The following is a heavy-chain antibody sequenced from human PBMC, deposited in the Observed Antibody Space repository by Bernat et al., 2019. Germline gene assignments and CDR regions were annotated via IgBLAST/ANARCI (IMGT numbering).Heavy chain of an antibody. CDR3: AKVMITCGGVIENFDY. CDR1: GFTFSSYA. Sequence: EVQLLESGGGLVQPGGSLRLSCAASGFTFSSYAMSCVRQAPGKGLKWISAISGSGGSTYYEGSEKGRFTSSRDISKNTLYLQMKSLRAEDTAVYYCAKVMITCGGVIENFDYWGQGTLVTVSS. D-gene: IGHD3-16*02. V-gene: IGHV3-23*01. J-gene: IGHJ4*02. CDR2: ISGSGGST.